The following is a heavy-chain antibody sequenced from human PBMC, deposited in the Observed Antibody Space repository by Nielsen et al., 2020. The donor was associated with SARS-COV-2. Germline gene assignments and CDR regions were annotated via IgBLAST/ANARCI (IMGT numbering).Heavy chain of an antibody. CDR1: GFTFSGSA. V-gene: IGHV3-73*01. Sequence: GESLKISCAASGFTFSGSAMHWVRQASGKGLEWVGRIRSKANSYATAYAASVKGRFTISRDDSKNTAYLQMNSLKTEDTAVYYCTRHAANDYVWGSYRYTVSWGQGTLVTVSS. J-gene: IGHJ5*02. CDR3: TRHAANDYVWGSYRYTVS. CDR2: IRSKANSYAT. D-gene: IGHD3-16*02.